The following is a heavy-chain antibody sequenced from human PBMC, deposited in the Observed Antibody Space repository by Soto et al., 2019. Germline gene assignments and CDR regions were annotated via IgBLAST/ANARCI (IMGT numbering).Heavy chain of an antibody. CDR1: GFTFSGSA. CDR3: TRRAVGALYGMDV. V-gene: IGHV3-73*02. CDR2: IRSKANSYAT. Sequence: EVQLVESGGGLVQPGGSLKLSCAASGFTFSGSAMHWVRQASGKGLEWVGRIRSKANSYATAYAASVKGRFTISRDDSKTTAYLQMNSLTTEDTAVYCCTRRAVGALYGMDVWGQGTTVTVSS. D-gene: IGHD6-19*01. J-gene: IGHJ6*02.